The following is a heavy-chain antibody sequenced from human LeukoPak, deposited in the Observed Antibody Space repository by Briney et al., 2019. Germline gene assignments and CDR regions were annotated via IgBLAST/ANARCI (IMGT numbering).Heavy chain of an antibody. Sequence: GGSLRLSCAASGLSFSSYAMSWVRQAPGKGLEWVSAVSDSGSNTYYADSVKGRFTISIDNSKNTLYLQMNSLRAEDTAVYYCAKGSTYYYGSGTNTVAFDYWGQGTLVTVYS. CDR3: AKGSTYYYGSGTNTVAFDY. CDR1: GLSFSSYA. V-gene: IGHV3-23*01. D-gene: IGHD3-10*01. J-gene: IGHJ4*02. CDR2: VSDSGSNT.